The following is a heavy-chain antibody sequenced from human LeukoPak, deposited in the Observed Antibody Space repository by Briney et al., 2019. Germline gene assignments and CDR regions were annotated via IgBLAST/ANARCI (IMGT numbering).Heavy chain of an antibody. V-gene: IGHV3-48*03. CDR1: GFTFDDYA. CDR2: IGTSDDTV. CDR3: ARGLRFDY. J-gene: IGHJ4*02. Sequence: PGRSLRLSCAASGFTFDDYAVHWVRQAPGKGLEWLSYIGTSDDTVYYADSVKGRFTISRDNSKNSVFLQMKSLRGEDTAGYYCARGLRFDYWGQGALVTVSS.